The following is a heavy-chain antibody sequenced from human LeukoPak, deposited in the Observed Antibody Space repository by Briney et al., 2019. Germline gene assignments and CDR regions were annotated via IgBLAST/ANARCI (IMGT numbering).Heavy chain of an antibody. V-gene: IGHV5-51*01. Sequence: GESLKISCKGSGYSFTSYWIGWVRQMPGKGLEWMGIIYPGDSDTRYSPSFQGQVIISADKSISTAYLQWSSLKASDTAMYYCARHSNYYDSSGYCDYWGQGTLVTVSS. CDR2: IYPGDSDT. J-gene: IGHJ4*02. CDR3: ARHSNYYDSSGYCDY. CDR1: GYSFTSYW. D-gene: IGHD3-22*01.